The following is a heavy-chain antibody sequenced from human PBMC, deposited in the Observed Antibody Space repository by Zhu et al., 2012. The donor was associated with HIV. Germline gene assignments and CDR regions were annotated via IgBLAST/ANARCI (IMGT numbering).Heavy chain of an antibody. CDR2: IHYSGST. CDR3: ANHDYGDYYAFDI. V-gene: IGHV4-38-2*02. Sequence: QVQLQESGPGLVKPSETLSLTCTVSGYSISSGYYWGWIRQSPGKGLEWTGSIHYSGSTCYNPSLKSRVTMSVDTSKNQFSLKLNSVTAADTAVYYCANHDYGDYYAFDIWGQGTMVTVSS. J-gene: IGHJ3*02. CDR1: GYSISSGYY. D-gene: IGHD4-17*01.